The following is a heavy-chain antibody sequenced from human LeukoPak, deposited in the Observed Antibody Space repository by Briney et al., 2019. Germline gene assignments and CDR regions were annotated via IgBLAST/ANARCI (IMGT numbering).Heavy chain of an antibody. CDR3: AREATGWEPLRTYFDY. D-gene: IGHD1-26*01. V-gene: IGHV4-4*07. CDR2: IYTNGNT. CDR1: GGSISSYY. J-gene: IGHJ4*02. Sequence: SETLSLTCTVSGGSISSYYWSWIRQPAGKGLEWIGRIYTNGNTNYNPSLKSRVTMSVDTSKNQISLKLRSVTAADTAVYYCAREATGWEPLRTYFDYWGQGTLVTVSS.